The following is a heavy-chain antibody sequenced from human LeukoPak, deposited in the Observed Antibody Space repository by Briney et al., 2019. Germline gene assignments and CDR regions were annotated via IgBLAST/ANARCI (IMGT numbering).Heavy chain of an antibody. J-gene: IGHJ6*04. CDR2: IIPIFGTA. Sequence: ASVKVSCKASGGTFSSYAISWVRQAPGQGLEWMGGIIPIFGTANYAQKFQGRVTITADESTSTAYMELSSLRSDDTAVYYCAREYRSSYYYYPDVWGEGTAVTVSS. V-gene: IGHV1-69*13. D-gene: IGHD6-13*01. CDR1: GGTFSSYA. CDR3: AREYRSSYYYYPDV.